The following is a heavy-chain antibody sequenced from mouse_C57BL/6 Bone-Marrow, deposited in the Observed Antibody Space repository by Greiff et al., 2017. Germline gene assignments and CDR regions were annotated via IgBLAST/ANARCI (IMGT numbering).Heavy chain of an antibody. CDR2: IYPRSGNT. D-gene: IGHD1-1*01. Sequence: VKLMESGAELARPGASVKLSCKASGYTFTSYGISWVKQRTGQGLEWIGEIYPRSGNTYYNEKFKGKATLTADKSSSTAYMELRSLTSEDSAVYFCARGSYYFYFDYWGQGTTLTVSS. V-gene: IGHV1-81*01. CDR3: ARGSYYFYFDY. J-gene: IGHJ2*01. CDR1: GYTFTSYG.